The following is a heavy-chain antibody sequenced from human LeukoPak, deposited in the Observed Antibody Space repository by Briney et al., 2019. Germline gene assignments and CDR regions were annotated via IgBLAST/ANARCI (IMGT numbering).Heavy chain of an antibody. Sequence: GGSLRLSCAASVFTFSSYAMSWLRQAPGRGLEWVSAISGSGGSPYYADSGKGRFTISRDNSKNTLYLQMNSLRAEDTAVYYCAKDPDSSSWYPWGQGTLVTVSS. CDR1: VFTFSSYA. CDR2: ISGSGGSP. D-gene: IGHD6-13*01. V-gene: IGHV3-23*01. J-gene: IGHJ5*02. CDR3: AKDPDSSSWYP.